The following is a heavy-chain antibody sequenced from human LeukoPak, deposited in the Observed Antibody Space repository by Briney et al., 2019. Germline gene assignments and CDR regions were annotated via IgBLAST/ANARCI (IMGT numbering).Heavy chain of an antibody. D-gene: IGHD3-22*01. Sequence: SETLSLTCAVYGGSFSGYYWSWIRQPPGKGLEWIGEINHSGSTNYNPSLKSRVTISVDTSKNQFSLKLSSATAADTAVYYCAIYDSSGYTLDVWGQGTAVTVSS. J-gene: IGHJ6*02. CDR1: GGSFSGYY. V-gene: IGHV4-34*01. CDR2: INHSGST. CDR3: AIYDSSGYTLDV.